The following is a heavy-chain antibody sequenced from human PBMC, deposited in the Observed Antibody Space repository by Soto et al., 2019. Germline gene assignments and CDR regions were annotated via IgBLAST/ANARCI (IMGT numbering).Heavy chain of an antibody. Sequence: ASVKVSCKASGYTFTSYDINWVRQATGQGLEWMGWMNPNSGNTGYAQKFQGRVTMTRNTSISTAYMELSSLRSEDTAVYYCARSYSSGWYWGKDHLYYFDYWGQGTLVTVSS. J-gene: IGHJ4*02. CDR3: ARSYSSGWYWGKDHLYYFDY. D-gene: IGHD6-19*01. CDR1: GYTFTSYD. CDR2: MNPNSGNT. V-gene: IGHV1-8*01.